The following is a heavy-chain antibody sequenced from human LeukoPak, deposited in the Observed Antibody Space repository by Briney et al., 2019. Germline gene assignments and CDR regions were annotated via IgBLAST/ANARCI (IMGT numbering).Heavy chain of an antibody. CDR2: IYYSGST. V-gene: IGHV4-59*01. CDR3: ARQRSRSSYYYDSSGFSL. J-gene: IGHJ4*02. Sequence: SETLSLTCAVYGGSFSGYYWSWIRQPPGKGLEWIGYIYYSGSTNYNPSLKSRVTISVDTSKNQFSLKLSSVTAADMAVYYCARQRSRSSYYYDSSGFSLWGQGTLVTVSS. D-gene: IGHD3-22*01. CDR1: GGSFSGYY.